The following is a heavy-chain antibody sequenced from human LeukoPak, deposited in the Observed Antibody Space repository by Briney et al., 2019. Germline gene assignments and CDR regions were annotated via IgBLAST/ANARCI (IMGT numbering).Heavy chain of an antibody. CDR2: MNPNSGNT. D-gene: IGHD2-2*01. Sequence: ASVKVSCKASGYTSTSYDINWVRQATGQGLEWMGWMNPNSGNTGYAQKFQGRVTMTRNTSISTAYMELSSLRSEDTAVYYCARDSVPLAGYYYYYGMDVWGQGTTVTVSS. V-gene: IGHV1-8*01. CDR3: ARDSVPLAGYYYYYGMDV. J-gene: IGHJ6*02. CDR1: GYTSTSYD.